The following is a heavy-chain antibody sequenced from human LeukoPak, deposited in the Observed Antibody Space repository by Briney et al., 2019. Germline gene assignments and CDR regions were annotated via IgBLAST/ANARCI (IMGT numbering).Heavy chain of an antibody. CDR3: AGAEAAGIPAAMPLMWYYYYMDV. CDR2: IIPIFGTA. V-gene: IGHV1-69*01. D-gene: IGHD2-2*01. Sequence: SVKVSCKASGGTFSSYAISWVRQAPGQGLEWMGGIIPIFGTASYAQKFQGRVTITADESTSTAYMELSSLRSEDTAVYYCAGAEAAGIPAAMPLMWYYYYMDVWGKGTTVTVSS. CDR1: GGTFSSYA. J-gene: IGHJ6*03.